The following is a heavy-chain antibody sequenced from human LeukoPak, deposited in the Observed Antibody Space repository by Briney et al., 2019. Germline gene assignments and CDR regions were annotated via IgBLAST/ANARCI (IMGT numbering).Heavy chain of an antibody. V-gene: IGHV4-34*01. CDR2: INHSGST. Sequence: SETLSLTCAVYGGSFSGYYWSWIRQPPGKGLEWIGEINHSGSTNYNPSLKSRDTISVDTSKNQFSLKLSSVTAADTAVYYCARAVLLWFGELFNWFVPWGQGTLVTVSS. J-gene: IGHJ5*02. D-gene: IGHD3-10*01. CDR1: GGSFSGYY. CDR3: ARAVLLWFGELFNWFVP.